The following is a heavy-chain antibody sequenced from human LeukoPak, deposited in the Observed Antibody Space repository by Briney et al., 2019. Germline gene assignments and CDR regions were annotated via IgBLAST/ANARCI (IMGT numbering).Heavy chain of an antibody. Sequence: GGSLRLSCAASGFTFDDYAMHWVRQAPGKGLEWVSGISWNSGSIGYADSVKGRLTISRDNAKNSLYLQMNSLRAEDTALYYCASPGRDGYNLWGQGTLVTVSS. CDR2: ISWNSGSI. CDR3: ASPGRDGYNL. J-gene: IGHJ4*02. D-gene: IGHD5-24*01. CDR1: GFTFDDYA. V-gene: IGHV3-9*01.